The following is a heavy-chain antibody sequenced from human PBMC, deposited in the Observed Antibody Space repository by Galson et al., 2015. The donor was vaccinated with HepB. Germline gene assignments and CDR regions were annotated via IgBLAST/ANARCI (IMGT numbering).Heavy chain of an antibody. V-gene: IGHV3-30-3*01. CDR1: GFTFSSYA. CDR2: ISYDGSNK. Sequence: SLRLSCAASGFTFSSYAMHWVRQAPGKGLEWVAVISYDGSNKYYADSVKGRFTISRDNSKNTLYLQMNSLRAEDTAVYYCAREERMGARKGFDYWGQGTLVTVSS. D-gene: IGHD1-26*01. CDR3: AREERMGARKGFDY. J-gene: IGHJ4*02.